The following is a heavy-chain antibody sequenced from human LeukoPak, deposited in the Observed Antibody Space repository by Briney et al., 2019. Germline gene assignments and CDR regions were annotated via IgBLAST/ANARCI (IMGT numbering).Heavy chain of an antibody. CDR1: GGSFSGYY. V-gene: IGHV4-34*01. CDR2: INHSGST. Sequence: SETLSLTCAVYGGSFSGYYWSWIRQPPGKGLEWIGEINHSGSTNYNPSLKSRVTISVDTSKNQFSLKLSSVTAADTAVYYCARGSSSWSGDFDYWGQGTLVTVSS. J-gene: IGHJ4*02. CDR3: ARGSSSWSGDFDY. D-gene: IGHD6-13*01.